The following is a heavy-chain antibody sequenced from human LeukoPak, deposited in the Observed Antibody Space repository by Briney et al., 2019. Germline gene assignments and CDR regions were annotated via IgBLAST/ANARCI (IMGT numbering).Heavy chain of an antibody. CDR2: IYYSGST. V-gene: IGHV4-31*03. CDR1: GGSIGSGGYY. CDR3: ARAEYGGPDY. Sequence: SQTLSLTCTVSGGSIGSGGYYWSWIRQHPGKGLEWIGYIYYSGSTYYNPSLKSRVTISVDTSKNQFSLKLSSVTAADTAVYYCARAEYGGPDYWGQGTLVIVSS. D-gene: IGHD4-23*01. J-gene: IGHJ4*02.